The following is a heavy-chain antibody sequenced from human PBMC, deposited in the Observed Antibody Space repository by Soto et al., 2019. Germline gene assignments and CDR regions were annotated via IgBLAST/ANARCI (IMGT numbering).Heavy chain of an antibody. CDR2: ISGSGGST. D-gene: IGHD2-15*01. Sequence: AGGSLRLSCAASGFTFSSYAMSWVRQAPGKGLEWVSAISGSGGSTYYADSVKGRFTISRDNSKNTLYLQMNSLRAEDTAVYYCANSLLHNAGGAYYYYGMDVWGQGTTVTVSS. CDR1: GFTFSSYA. V-gene: IGHV3-23*01. J-gene: IGHJ6*02. CDR3: ANSLLHNAGGAYYYYGMDV.